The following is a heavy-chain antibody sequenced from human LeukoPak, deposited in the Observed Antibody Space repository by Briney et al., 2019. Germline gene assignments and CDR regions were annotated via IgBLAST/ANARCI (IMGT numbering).Heavy chain of an antibody. Sequence: PGGSLRHSCTASVFTLGDYAMSWVRQAPGKGREWGGFIRSKAYGGTTEYAASVKGRFTISRDDSKSIAYLQMTSLKTEDTAVYYCTRVGYDAWGDYWGQGTLVTVSS. V-gene: IGHV3-49*04. CDR2: IRSKAYGGTT. D-gene: IGHD5-12*01. J-gene: IGHJ4*02. CDR3: TRVGYDAWGDY. CDR1: VFTLGDYA.